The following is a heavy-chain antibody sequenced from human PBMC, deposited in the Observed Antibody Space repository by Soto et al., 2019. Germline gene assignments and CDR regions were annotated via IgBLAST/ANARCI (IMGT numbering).Heavy chain of an antibody. CDR2: MNPNSGNT. D-gene: IGHD5-18*01. CDR1: GYTFNSYD. J-gene: IGHJ6*02. CDR3: ARGGPTWIQLWGRYGMDV. Sequence: QVQLVQSGAEVKKPGASVKVSCKASGYTFNSYDINWVRQATGQGLEWMGWMNPNSGNTGYAQKFQGRVTMTRNTSISTAYMELSSPRSEDTAVYYCARGGPTWIQLWGRYGMDVWGQGTTVTVSS. V-gene: IGHV1-8*01.